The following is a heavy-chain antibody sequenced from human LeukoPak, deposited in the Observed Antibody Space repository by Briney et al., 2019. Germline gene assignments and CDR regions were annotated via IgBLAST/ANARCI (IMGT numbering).Heavy chain of an antibody. J-gene: IGHJ4*02. V-gene: IGHV1-2*02. CDR3: ARGYDYVGSLDY. CDR2: IDSNSGGT. D-gene: IGHD3-16*01. CDR1: GYTFTDYY. Sequence: ASVKVSCKASGYTFTDYYIHWVRQAPGQGLEWMGWIDSNSGGTNYAQKLQGRVTMTTDTSTSTAYMELRSLRSDDTAVYYCARGYDYVGSLDYWGQGTLVTVSS.